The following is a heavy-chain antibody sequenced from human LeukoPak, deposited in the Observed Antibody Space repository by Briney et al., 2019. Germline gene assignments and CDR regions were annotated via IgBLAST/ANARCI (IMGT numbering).Heavy chain of an antibody. CDR3: AKDRGPYGDSDFDY. J-gene: IGHJ4*02. CDR1: GFTFNDYA. Sequence: PGGSLRLSCAASGFTFNDYAMHWVRQAPGKGLEWVSFISWGGSSTYYADSVKGRFTISRDNSKNSLYLQMNSLRAEDTALYYCAKDRGPYGDSDFDYWGQGTLVTVSS. CDR2: ISWGGSST. D-gene: IGHD4-17*01. V-gene: IGHV3-43D*03.